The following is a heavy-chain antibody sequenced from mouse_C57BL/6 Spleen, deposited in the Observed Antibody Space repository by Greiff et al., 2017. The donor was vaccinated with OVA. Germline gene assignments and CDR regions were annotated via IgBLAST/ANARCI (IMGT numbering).Heavy chain of an antibody. CDR1: GYSITSGYD. V-gene: IGHV3-1*01. J-gene: IGHJ3*01. CDR3: ARRYGYDGAWFAY. CDR2: ISYSGST. D-gene: IGHD2-2*01. Sequence: ESGPGMVKPSQSLSLTCTVTGYSITSGYDWHWIRHFPGNKLEWMGYISYSGSTNYNPSLKSRISITHDTSKNHFFLKLNSVTTEDTATYYCARRYGYDGAWFAYWGQGTLVTVSA.